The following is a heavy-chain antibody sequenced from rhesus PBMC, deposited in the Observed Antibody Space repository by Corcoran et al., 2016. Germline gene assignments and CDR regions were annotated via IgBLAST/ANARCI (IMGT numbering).Heavy chain of an antibody. J-gene: IGHJ4*01. V-gene: IGHV3-30*02. CDR2: ITRKGDGETA. D-gene: IGHD6-25*01. Sequence: EVQLVESGAGLVQPGGSLRLSCAASGFTFMHAWMTWVRQAPGTAIEWVAHITRKGDGETADYAASVKGRFTISRDDSKNTRYLQMNSLKIEDTAVYYCTTEGAAAGTGVYYFDYWGQGVLVTVSS. CDR3: TTEGAAAGTGVYYFDY. CDR1: GFTFMHAW.